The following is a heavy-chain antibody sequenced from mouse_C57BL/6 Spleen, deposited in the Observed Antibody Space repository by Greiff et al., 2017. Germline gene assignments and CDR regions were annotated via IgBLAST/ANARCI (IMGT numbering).Heavy chain of an antibody. CDR3: ARFFYDYDGVRYYFDY. D-gene: IGHD2-4*01. CDR1: GYTFTDYY. CDR2: INPNNGGT. V-gene: IGHV1-26*01. Sequence: EVQLQQSGPELVKPGASVKISCKASGYTFTDYYMNWVKQSHGKSLEWIGDINPNNGGTSYNQKFKGKATLTVDKSSSTAYMELRSLTSEDSAVYYCARFFYDYDGVRYYFDYWGQGTTLTVSS. J-gene: IGHJ2*01.